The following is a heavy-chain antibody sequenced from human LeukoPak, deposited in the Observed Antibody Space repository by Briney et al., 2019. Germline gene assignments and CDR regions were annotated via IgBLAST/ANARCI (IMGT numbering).Heavy chain of an antibody. V-gene: IGHV4-59*12. CDR3: ARSRNDYFDSSGHSYDWFDP. CDR1: GGSISSNY. CDR2: IYYSGYT. D-gene: IGHD3-22*01. J-gene: IGHJ5*02. Sequence: PSETLSLTCAVYGGSISSNYWSWVRQPPGKGLEWIGFIYYSGYTNYNPSLKSRVTISVDTSKNQFSLKLSSVTAADTAVYYYARSRNDYFDSSGHSYDWFDPWGQGTLVTVSS.